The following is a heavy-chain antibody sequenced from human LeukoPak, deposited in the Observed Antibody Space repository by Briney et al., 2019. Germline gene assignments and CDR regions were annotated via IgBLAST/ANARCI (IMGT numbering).Heavy chain of an antibody. CDR1: GGTFSSYA. CDR3: ARGLLYYVFWGVFYGRVRDV. V-gene: IGHV1-69*04. J-gene: IGHJ6*03. CDR2: IIPILGIA. Sequence: SVKVSCKASGGTFSSYAISWVRLAPGQVLVWMGRIIPILGIANYAQKFEGRVTMTRNTSISTACMELSSLRSEDTAVYYCARGLLYYVFWGVFYGRVRDVGGKGTRVTVS. D-gene: IGHD3-3*01.